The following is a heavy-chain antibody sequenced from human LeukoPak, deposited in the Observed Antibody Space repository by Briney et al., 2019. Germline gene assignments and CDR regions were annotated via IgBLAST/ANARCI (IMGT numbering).Heavy chain of an antibody. CDR2: IYTSGST. V-gene: IGHV4-61*02. Sequence: PSETLSLTCTVSGGSISSGSYYWSWIRQPAGKGLEWIGRIYTSGSTNYNPSLKSRVTISVDTSKNQFSLKLSSVTAADTAVYYCARHRIVAAVGAFDYWGQGTLVTVSS. J-gene: IGHJ4*02. CDR1: GGSISSGSYY. CDR3: ARHRIVAAVGAFDY. D-gene: IGHD6-13*01.